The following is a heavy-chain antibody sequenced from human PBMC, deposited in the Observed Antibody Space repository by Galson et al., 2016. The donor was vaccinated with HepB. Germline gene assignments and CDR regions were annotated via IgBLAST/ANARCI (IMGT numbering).Heavy chain of an antibody. J-gene: IGHJ4*02. V-gene: IGHV4-4*02. Sequence: SETLSLTCGVSGASIISRDWWTWVRQPPGKGLEWIGQVYHSGTTNYSPSLKSRATISVDNSKNQFSLMLSSVTAADTAVYYCARQYTGSHLDYWGRGALVPVSS. CDR3: ARQYTGSHLDY. CDR1: GASIISRDW. D-gene: IGHD1-26*01. CDR2: VYHSGTT.